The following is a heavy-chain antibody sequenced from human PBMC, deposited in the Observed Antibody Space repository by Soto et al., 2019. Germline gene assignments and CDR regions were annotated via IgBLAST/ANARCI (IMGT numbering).Heavy chain of an antibody. CDR2: IYHSEST. Sequence: ASETLSLTCAVSGGSMSTPNWWTWVRQTPGKGLQWIGEIYHSESTNYNPSLQSRVTISVDKSKTQFSLNLTSVTAADTAMYYCARGTTRIRGLFDYWGQGILVTVSS. CDR1: GGSMSTPNW. D-gene: IGHD1-1*01. CDR3: ARGTTRIRGLFDY. V-gene: IGHV4-4*02. J-gene: IGHJ4*02.